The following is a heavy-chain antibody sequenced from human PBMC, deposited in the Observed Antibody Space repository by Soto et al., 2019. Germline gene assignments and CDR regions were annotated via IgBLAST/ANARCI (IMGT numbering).Heavy chain of an antibody. Sequence: QVQLVKSGSEVKKPGASVMVSCKASGYNFIGYFIHWVRQAPGQGPEWMGWINSNSGGTMYAEKFQGRVTMTRDASIRVVYLELSGLTSDDTAVYYCARDTPPLHSQSFDHWGQGALVTVSS. D-gene: IGHD2-15*01. J-gene: IGHJ4*02. CDR1: GYNFIGYF. CDR2: INSNSGGT. CDR3: ARDTPPLHSQSFDH. V-gene: IGHV1-2*02.